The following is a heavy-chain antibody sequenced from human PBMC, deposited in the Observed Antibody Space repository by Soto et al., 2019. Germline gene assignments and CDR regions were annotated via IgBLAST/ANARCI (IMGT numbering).Heavy chain of an antibody. D-gene: IGHD3-10*01. CDR1: GGSFSGYQ. CDR3: ARGLILWFGELSRRGGYYYYMDV. J-gene: IGHJ6*03. V-gene: IGHV4-34*01. CDR2: INDRGNI. Sequence: QVQLQQWGAGLLKPSETLSLTCAVYGGSFSGYQWTWIRQTPGKGLEWIGEINDRGNINYNPSLKSRVTILVDTAKKQLPLNLSSVTAADTAVYYCARGLILWFGELSRRGGYYYYMDVWGKGTSVTVSS.